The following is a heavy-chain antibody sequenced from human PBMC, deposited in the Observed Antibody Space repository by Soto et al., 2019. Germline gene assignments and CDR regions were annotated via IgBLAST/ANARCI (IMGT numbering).Heavy chain of an antibody. CDR2: INHSGST. V-gene: IGHV4-34*01. Sequence: SETLSLTCAVYGGSFSGYYWSWIRQPPGKGLEWIGEINHSGSTNYNPSLKCRVTISVDTSKNQFSLKLSSVTAADTAVYYCAVGYSGSYNWFDPWGQGTLVTVSS. CDR3: AVGYSGSYNWFDP. J-gene: IGHJ5*02. D-gene: IGHD1-26*01. CDR1: GGSFSGYY.